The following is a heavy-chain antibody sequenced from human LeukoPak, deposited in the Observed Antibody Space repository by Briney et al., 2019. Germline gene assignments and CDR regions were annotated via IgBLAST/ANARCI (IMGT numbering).Heavy chain of an antibody. D-gene: IGHD3-9*01. Sequence: SEALSLTCTESGGSISSYYGSWIRQPPGKGLEGIGYIYYSGSTNYNPSLKSRVTISVDTSKNQFSLKLSSVTAADTAVYYCARLGRDYDILTGYYHPPLWGQGTLVTVSS. CDR1: GGSISSYY. V-gene: IGHV4-59*08. CDR3: ARLGRDYDILTGYYHPPL. J-gene: IGHJ4*02. CDR2: IYYSGST.